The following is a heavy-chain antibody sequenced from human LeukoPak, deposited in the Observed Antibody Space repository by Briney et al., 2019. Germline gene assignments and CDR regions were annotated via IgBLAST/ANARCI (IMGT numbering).Heavy chain of an antibody. CDR3: ARDGWGSRGASYFDY. D-gene: IGHD6-13*01. Sequence: GGSLRLSCAASGFTFSSYEMNWVRQAPGKGLEWVAVISYDGSNKYYADSVKGRFTISRDNSKNTLYLQMNSLRAEDTAVYYCARDGWGSRGASYFDYWGQGTLVTVSS. V-gene: IGHV3-30-3*01. CDR2: ISYDGSNK. CDR1: GFTFSSYE. J-gene: IGHJ4*02.